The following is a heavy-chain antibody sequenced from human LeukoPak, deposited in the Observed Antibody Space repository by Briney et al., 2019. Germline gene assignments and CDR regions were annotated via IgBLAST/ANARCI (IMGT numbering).Heavy chain of an antibody. D-gene: IGHD1-1*01. V-gene: IGHV3-21*01. Sequence: GGSLRLSRAASGFTFSSYSMNWVRQAPGKGLEWVSSISSSSSYIYYADSVKGRFTISRDNAKNSLYLQVNSLRAEDTAVYYCARGVAGFNEYYFDYWGQGTLVTVSS. J-gene: IGHJ4*02. CDR3: ARGVAGFNEYYFDY. CDR2: ISSSSSYI. CDR1: GFTFSSYS.